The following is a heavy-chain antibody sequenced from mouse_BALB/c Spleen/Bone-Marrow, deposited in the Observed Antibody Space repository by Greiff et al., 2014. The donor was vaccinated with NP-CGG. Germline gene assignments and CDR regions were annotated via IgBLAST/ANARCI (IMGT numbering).Heavy chain of an antibody. J-gene: IGHJ2*01. V-gene: IGHV1-14*01. Sequence: VQLQQSGPELVKPGGSVKMSCKASGYIFTSYVMHWVKQMPGQGLEWIGYINPYNDGIKYNEKFKGKATLTSDKSSSTAYMELSSLTSEDSAVYYCARQGVDYFDYWGQGTTLTVSS. CDR1: GYIFTSYV. CDR3: ARQGVDYFDY. CDR2: INPYNDGI.